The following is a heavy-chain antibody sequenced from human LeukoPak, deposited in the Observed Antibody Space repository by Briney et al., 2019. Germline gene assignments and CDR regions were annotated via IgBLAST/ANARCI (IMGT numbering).Heavy chain of an antibody. CDR3: ARSGDYTGACDY. J-gene: IGHJ4*02. Sequence: GGSLRLSCAASGFTFINYWMFWVRQAPGKGLEWVSLINNDGSRTTYAASVKGRFTISRDNAKNTLYLQMNSLRAEDTAVYYCARSGDYTGACDYWGQGTLVTVSS. V-gene: IGHV3-74*01. D-gene: IGHD4-17*01. CDR2: INNDGSRT. CDR1: GFTFINYW.